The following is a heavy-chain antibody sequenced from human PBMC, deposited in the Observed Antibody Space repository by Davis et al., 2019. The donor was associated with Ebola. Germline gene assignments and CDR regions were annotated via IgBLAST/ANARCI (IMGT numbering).Heavy chain of an antibody. Sequence: GGSLRLSCAASGFTFSSYGMHWVRQAPGEGLEWVSAISGNGGTTYYADSVKGRFTISRDNSKNTLYLQMNSLGADDTAIYYCAKDRTPYYYDSSGYYRALFDYWGQGTLVTVSS. CDR1: GFTFSSYG. CDR2: ISGNGGTT. D-gene: IGHD3-22*01. V-gene: IGHV3-23*01. CDR3: AKDRTPYYYDSSGYYRALFDY. J-gene: IGHJ4*02.